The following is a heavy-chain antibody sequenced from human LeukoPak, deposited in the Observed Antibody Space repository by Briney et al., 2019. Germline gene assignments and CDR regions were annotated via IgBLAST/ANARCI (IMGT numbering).Heavy chain of an antibody. V-gene: IGHV3-23*01. J-gene: IGHJ4*02. CDR1: GFTFSSYA. CDR2: ISDSGGTV. CDR3: AKKLSGSYKGFDY. Sequence: GGSLRLSCAASGFTFSSYAMSWVRQAPGKGLEWGSGISDSGGTVYYADSVKGRFTISRDNSQNSLYLQMNSLRAEDTAVYYCAKKLSGSYKGFDYWGQGTLVTVSS. D-gene: IGHD1-26*01.